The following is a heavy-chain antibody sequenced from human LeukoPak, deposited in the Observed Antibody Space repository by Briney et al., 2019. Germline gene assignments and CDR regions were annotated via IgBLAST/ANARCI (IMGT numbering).Heavy chain of an antibody. J-gene: IGHJ3*02. V-gene: IGHV1-2*06. CDR2: INPNSGGA. D-gene: IGHD3-22*01. CDR1: GYTFTGHY. Sequence: ASVKVSCKASGYTFTGHYMHWVRQAPGQGLEWVGRINPNSGGAHYAQKFQGRVTMTRDTSINTAYMELRSLRSDDTAVYYCARVYDSSGYFPFDIWGQGTMVTVSS. CDR3: ARVYDSSGYFPFDI.